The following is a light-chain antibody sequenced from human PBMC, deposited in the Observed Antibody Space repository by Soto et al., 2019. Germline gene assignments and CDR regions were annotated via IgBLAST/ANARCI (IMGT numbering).Light chain of an antibody. V-gene: IGLV2-8*01. J-gene: IGLJ2*01. CDR1: SSDVGGYNY. CDR2: EVS. CDR3: SAYAGSRNVI. Sequence: QSALTQPPSASGSPGQSVTISCTGTSSDVGGYNYVSWYQLHPGKAPKLMIYEVSERPSGVPDRFSGSKSGNTASLSVSGLQAEDEADYYCSAYAGSRNVIFGGGTKLTVL.